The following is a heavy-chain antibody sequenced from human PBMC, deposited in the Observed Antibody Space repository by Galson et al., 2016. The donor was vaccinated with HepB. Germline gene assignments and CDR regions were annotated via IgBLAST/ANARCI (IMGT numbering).Heavy chain of an antibody. D-gene: IGHD5-24*01. V-gene: IGHV3-30*18. CDR3: VKRRSRDKDFDC. J-gene: IGHJ4*02. CDR2: ISNDGSQT. Sequence: SLRLSCAGSGFTFKSYGMHWVRQAPGKGLQWVAMISNDGSQTYFTDAVKGRFTISRDNSKYMLYLQMNKLRAEDTALYYCVKRRSRDKDFDCWGQGTLVTVSS. CDR1: GFTFKSYG.